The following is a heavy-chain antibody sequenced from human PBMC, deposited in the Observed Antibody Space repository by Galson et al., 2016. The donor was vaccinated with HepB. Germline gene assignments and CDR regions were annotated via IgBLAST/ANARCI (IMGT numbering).Heavy chain of an antibody. CDR2: IGDSGSIT. Sequence: SLRLSCAASGFTFSNYAMNWVRQAPGKGLEWVSTIGDSGSITYYADSVKGRFTTSRDNSKNTLFLQMNSLRAEDTAVYFCSKVKPLQLWNPYFDYWGQGTLVTVSS. J-gene: IGHJ4*02. V-gene: IGHV3-23*01. D-gene: IGHD5-18*01. CDR1: GFTFSNYA. CDR3: SKVKPLQLWNPYFDY.